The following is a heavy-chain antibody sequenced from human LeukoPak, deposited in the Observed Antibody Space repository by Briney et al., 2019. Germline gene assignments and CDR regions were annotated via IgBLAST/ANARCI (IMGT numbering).Heavy chain of an antibody. V-gene: IGHV4-59*03. J-gene: IGHJ4*02. D-gene: IGHD3-16*01. CDR1: DGSMSSYF. CDR2: IYFTGST. CDR3: ASFGGGHGY. Sequence: SETLSLTCTVSDGSMSSYFWSWIRQTPGKGLEWIGYIYFTGSTNYNPSLKSRVTISLDTSRNQFSLKLISVTAADTAVYYCASFGGGHGYWGAGTQVTVSS.